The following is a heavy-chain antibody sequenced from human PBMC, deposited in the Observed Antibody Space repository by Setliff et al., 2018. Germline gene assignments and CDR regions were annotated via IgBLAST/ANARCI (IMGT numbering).Heavy chain of an antibody. J-gene: IGHJ5*01. V-gene: IGHV3-21*01. CDR2: FSSRNDYI. CDR3: ARSPGWIPWFDS. CDR1: GFTFTNYW. D-gene: IGHD5-18*01. Sequence: GGSLRLSCAASGFTFTNYWINWVRQAPGKGLEWVASFSSRNDYIYHADSVKGRFTISRDNAKTSLYLQMDSLRVEDTAVYFCARSPGWIPWFDSWGQGTLVTVSS.